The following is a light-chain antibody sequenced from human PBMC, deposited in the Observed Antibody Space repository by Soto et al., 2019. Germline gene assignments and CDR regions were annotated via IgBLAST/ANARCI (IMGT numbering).Light chain of an antibody. Sequence: MTQSTATLSVSPGERATLSCRASQNVRSSLAWYQQKPGQAPRLLVYGASTRATGVPARFSGSGSGTEFTLTISSLQSEDFAVYYCQQYNNWPITFGQGTRMEIK. CDR2: GAS. CDR1: QNVRSS. V-gene: IGKV3-15*01. CDR3: QQYNNWPIT. J-gene: IGKJ5*01.